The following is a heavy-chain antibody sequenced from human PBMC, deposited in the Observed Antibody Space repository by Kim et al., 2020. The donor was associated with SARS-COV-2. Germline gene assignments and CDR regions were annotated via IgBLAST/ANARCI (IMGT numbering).Heavy chain of an antibody. CDR3: ARDRTYYGSGSYPNYYYGMDV. CDR1: GFTFSSYA. V-gene: IGHV3-30*04. J-gene: IGHJ6*02. D-gene: IGHD3-10*01. CDR2: ISYDGSNK. Sequence: GGSLRLSCAASGFTFSSYAMHWVRQAPGKGLEWVAVISYDGSNKYYADSVKGRFTISRDNSKNTLYLQMNSLRAEATAVYYCARDRTYYGSGSYPNYYYGMDVWGQGTTVTVSS.